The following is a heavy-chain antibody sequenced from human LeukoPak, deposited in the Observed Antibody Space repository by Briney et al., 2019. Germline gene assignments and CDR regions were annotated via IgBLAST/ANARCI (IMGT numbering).Heavy chain of an antibody. D-gene: IGHD6-13*01. J-gene: IGHJ4*02. CDR1: GFTFSSYA. CDR3: VKDKERYSSNWYFDY. CDR2: ISSNGGST. Sequence: GGSLILSCSASGFTFSSYAMHWVRQAPGKGLEYVSAISSNGGSTNYADSVKGRFTISRDNSKNTLYLQMSSLRAEDTAVYYCVKDKERYSSNWYFDYWGQGTQVTVSS. V-gene: IGHV3-64D*06.